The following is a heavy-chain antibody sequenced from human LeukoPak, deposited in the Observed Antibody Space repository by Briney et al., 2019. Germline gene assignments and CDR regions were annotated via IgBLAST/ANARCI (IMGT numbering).Heavy chain of an antibody. D-gene: IGHD6-13*01. V-gene: IGHV4-59*12. CDR2: IYYSGST. Sequence: SETLSLTCTVSGGSISSYYWSWIRQPPGKGLEWIGYIYYSGSTNYNPSLKSRVTISVDTSKNQFSLKLSSVTAADTAVYYCARGSGGIAAAGVYYFDYWGQGTLVTVSS. J-gene: IGHJ4*02. CDR3: ARGSGGIAAAGVYYFDY. CDR1: GGSISSYY.